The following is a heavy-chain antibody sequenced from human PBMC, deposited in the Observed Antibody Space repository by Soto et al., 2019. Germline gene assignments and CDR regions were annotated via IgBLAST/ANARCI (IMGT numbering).Heavy chain of an antibody. Sequence: QVQLVQSGAEVKKPGSSVKVSCKASGGTFSGYTISWVRQAPGQGLEWMGRIIPVLGRANYAQKFQGRVTIGGDKSSPTAYMELGSLRSEDTAIYSCAREVLTPALSRGLDPWGQGTRGTVSA. J-gene: IGHJ5*02. CDR3: AREVLTPALSRGLDP. CDR2: IIPVLGRA. D-gene: IGHD2-2*01. V-gene: IGHV1-69*08. CDR1: GGTFSGYT.